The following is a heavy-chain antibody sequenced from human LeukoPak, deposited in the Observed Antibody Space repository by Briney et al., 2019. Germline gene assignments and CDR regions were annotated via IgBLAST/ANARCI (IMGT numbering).Heavy chain of an antibody. V-gene: IGHV1-2*02. J-gene: IGHJ4*02. Sequence: ASVKVSCKASGYTFTGYYMHWVRQAPGQGLEWMGWINPNSGGTYYAQRFQGRVTMTRGTSISTAYMELSRLRSDDTAVYYCARRHYDILTGFDGYYFDFWGQGTLVTVSS. CDR2: INPNSGGT. D-gene: IGHD3-9*01. CDR3: ARRHYDILTGFDGYYFDF. CDR1: GYTFTGYY.